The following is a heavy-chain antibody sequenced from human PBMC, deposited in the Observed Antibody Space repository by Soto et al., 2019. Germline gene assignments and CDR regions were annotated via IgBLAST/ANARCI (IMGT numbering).Heavy chain of an antibody. Sequence: EAQLLESGGGLVQPGGSLRLSCAASGFTFSYYAMSWVRQAPGKGLEWVSAISGSGDSTYYADSVKGRFTISRDNSKNTLYLQMNSLRAEDTAIYYCARDRYGDPLWGQDDFDYWGQGTLVTVSA. D-gene: IGHD4-17*01. CDR3: ARDRYGDPLWGQDDFDY. CDR2: ISGSGDST. CDR1: GFTFSYYA. J-gene: IGHJ4*02. V-gene: IGHV3-23*01.